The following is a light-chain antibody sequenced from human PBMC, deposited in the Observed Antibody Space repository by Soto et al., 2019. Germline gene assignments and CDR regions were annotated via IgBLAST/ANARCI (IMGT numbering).Light chain of an antibody. J-gene: IGKJ1*01. CDR3: QEYYGTPWT. CDR1: QSVLYSSNNKNY. CDR2: WAS. V-gene: IGKV4-1*01. Sequence: DIVMTQSPDSLAVSLGERATINCKSSQSVLYSSNNKNYLAWYQQKPGQPPKLLIYWASTRESGVPDRFSGSGSGTDFTLTISSLQAEDVAVCYCQEYYGTPWTFGQGTKVDIK.